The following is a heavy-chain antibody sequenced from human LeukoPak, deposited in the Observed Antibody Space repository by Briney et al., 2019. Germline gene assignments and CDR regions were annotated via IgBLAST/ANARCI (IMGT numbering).Heavy chain of an antibody. CDR3: ARDKRPAETPYNWFDP. CDR1: GFTFSSYS. D-gene: IGHD5-24*01. CDR2: IKQDGSEK. V-gene: IGHV3-7*01. J-gene: IGHJ5*02. Sequence: GGSLRLSCAASGFTFSSYSMNWVRQAPGKGLEWVANIKQDGSEKKYVDSVKGRFTISRDNAKNSLYLQMTSLRAEDTAVYYCARDKRPAETPYNWFDPWGQGTLVTVSS.